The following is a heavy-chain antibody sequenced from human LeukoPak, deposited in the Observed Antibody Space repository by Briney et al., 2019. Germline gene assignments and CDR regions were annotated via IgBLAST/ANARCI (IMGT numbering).Heavy chain of an antibody. CDR2: TSYNGANR. Sequence: PGRPLRLSCAASGFTFSTYAMHWVRQAPGKGLEWVAVTSYNGANRYYADSVKGRFTISRDNSKNTLYLQMDSLRAEDTAVYYCARGNYYTSGVSPGFDPWGQGTLVTVSS. J-gene: IGHJ5*02. V-gene: IGHV3-30*04. D-gene: IGHD3-10*01. CDR3: ARGNYYTSGVSPGFDP. CDR1: GFTFSTYA.